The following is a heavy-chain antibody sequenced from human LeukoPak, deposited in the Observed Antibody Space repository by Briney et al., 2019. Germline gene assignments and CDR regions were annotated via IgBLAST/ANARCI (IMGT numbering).Heavy chain of an antibody. CDR1: GFTFSSYS. CDR3: ARDLGIAAAGGY. CDR2: ISSSSSYI. D-gene: IGHD6-13*01. J-gene: IGHJ4*02. Sequence: PGGSLRLSCAASGFTFSSYSMNWVRQAPGKGLEWVSSISSSSSYIYYADSVKGRFTISRDNAKNSLYLQMNSLRAEDTAVYYCARDLGIAAAGGYWGRGTLVTVSS. V-gene: IGHV3-21*01.